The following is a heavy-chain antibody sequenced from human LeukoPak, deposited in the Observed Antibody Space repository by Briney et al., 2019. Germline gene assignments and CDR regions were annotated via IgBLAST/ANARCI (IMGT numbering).Heavy chain of an antibody. CDR2: VYTGGSP. D-gene: IGHD3-10*01. CDR1: GGSITSHY. CDR3: VRDIRGADNSFDI. Sequence: SETLSLTCSVSGGSITSHYWSWIRQPAGKGLEWIGCVYTGGSPTYNPFLKSRVTMSVDVSRNQFSLKLSSVTAADTAVYYCVRDIRGADNSFDIWGQGTMVIVSS. V-gene: IGHV4-4*07. J-gene: IGHJ3*02.